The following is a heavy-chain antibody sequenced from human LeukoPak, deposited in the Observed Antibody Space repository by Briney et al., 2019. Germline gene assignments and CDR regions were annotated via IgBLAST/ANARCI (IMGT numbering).Heavy chain of an antibody. J-gene: IGHJ4*02. V-gene: IGHV3-7*03. CDR3: AKDSDSSGYYDFDY. CDR2: IKEDGSDK. CDR1: GFIFSNYW. Sequence: GGSLRLSCEASGFIFSNYWMAWVRQAPGKGLEWVANIKEDGSDKNYVESMKGRYTISRDNAQNSLYLQMNSLRAEDTAVYYCAKDSDSSGYYDFDYWGQGTLVTVSS. D-gene: IGHD3-22*01.